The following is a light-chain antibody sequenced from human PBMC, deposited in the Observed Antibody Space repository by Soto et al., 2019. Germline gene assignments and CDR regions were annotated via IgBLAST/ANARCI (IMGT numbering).Light chain of an antibody. CDR1: QSVSNN. V-gene: IGKV3-15*01. J-gene: IGKJ4*01. Sequence: DIVMTQSPAPLSVSPGAGAPLSCPARQSVSNNLAWYQQKPGQAPRLLIYHASTGATGIPARFSGSGSGTELTLTISSVQSEDFAVYYCQQYNEWPLTFGGGTKVEIK. CDR3: QQYNEWPLT. CDR2: HAS.